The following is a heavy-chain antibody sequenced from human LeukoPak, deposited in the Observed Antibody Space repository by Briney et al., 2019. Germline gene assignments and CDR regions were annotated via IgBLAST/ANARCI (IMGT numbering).Heavy chain of an antibody. D-gene: IGHD3-3*01. CDR2: IKQDGSEK. V-gene: IGHV3-7*01. Sequence: GSLRLPCAASGFTFSSYWMSWVRQAPGKGLEWVANIKQDGSEKYYVDSVKGRFTISRDNAKNSLYLQMNSLRAEDTAVYYCAREHNDFWSGYFDYWGQGTLVTVSS. CDR3: AREHNDFWSGYFDY. J-gene: IGHJ4*02. CDR1: GFTFSSYW.